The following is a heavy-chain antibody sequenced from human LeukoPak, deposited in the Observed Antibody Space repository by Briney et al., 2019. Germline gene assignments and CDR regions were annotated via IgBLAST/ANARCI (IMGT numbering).Heavy chain of an antibody. CDR3: ARHPFSTPFDY. CDR1: GGSTSGFY. D-gene: IGHD2/OR15-2a*01. J-gene: IGHJ4*02. CDR2: VYYSGDR. V-gene: IGHV4-59*08. Sequence: SETLSLTCSVSGGSTSGFYWSWIRQPPGKGLEWIGYVYYSGDRNYNPSLKSRVSMSLDTSKNQVSLRLSSVTAADTAVYYCARHPFSTPFDYWGRGTLVAVSS.